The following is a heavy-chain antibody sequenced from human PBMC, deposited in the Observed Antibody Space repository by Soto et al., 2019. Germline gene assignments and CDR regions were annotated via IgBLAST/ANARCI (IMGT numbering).Heavy chain of an antibody. CDR3: ARWVAGGGARWFDP. D-gene: IGHD6-13*01. J-gene: IGHJ5*02. CDR1: GYSFTSYW. Sequence: EVQLVQSGAEVKKPGESLRISCKGSGYSFTSYWISWVRQMPGKGLEWMGMIDPRASNTNYSPSFQGHVSISADKSINTAYVQWSSLKASDTAMYYFARWVAGGGARWFDPWGQGTLVTVSS. V-gene: IGHV5-10-1*01. CDR2: IDPRASNT.